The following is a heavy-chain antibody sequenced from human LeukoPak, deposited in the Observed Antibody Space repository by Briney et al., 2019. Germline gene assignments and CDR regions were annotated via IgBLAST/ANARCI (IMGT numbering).Heavy chain of an antibody. CDR1: GFTFSSYG. J-gene: IGHJ6*02. V-gene: IGHV3-30*02. Sequence: PGGSLRLSCAASGFTFSSYGMHWVRQAPGKGLEWVAFIRYDGSNKYYADSVKGRFTISRDNSKNTLYLQMNSLRAEDTAVYYCANPRVAAKDGRYYGMDVWGQGTTVTVSS. CDR2: IRYDGSNK. D-gene: IGHD2-15*01. CDR3: ANPRVAAKDGRYYGMDV.